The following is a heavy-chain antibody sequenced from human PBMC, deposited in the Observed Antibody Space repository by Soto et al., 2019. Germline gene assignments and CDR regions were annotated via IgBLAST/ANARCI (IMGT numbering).Heavy chain of an antibody. CDR2: IVVGSGNT. CDR3: AAGGPVTMIGYYFDY. CDR1: GFTFTSSA. D-gene: IGHD3-10*02. Sequence: AASVKVSCKASGFTFTSSAVQWVRQARGQRLEWIGWIVVGSGNTNYAQKFQERVTITRDMSTSTAYMELSSLRSEDTAVYYCAAGGPVTMIGYYFDYWGQGTLVTVSS. J-gene: IGHJ4*02. V-gene: IGHV1-58*01.